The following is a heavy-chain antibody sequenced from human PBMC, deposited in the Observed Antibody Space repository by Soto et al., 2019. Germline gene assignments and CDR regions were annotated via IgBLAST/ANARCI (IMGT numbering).Heavy chain of an antibody. CDR2: STSNSGNS. CDR1: GYTFTSYN. D-gene: IGHD3-3*01. CDR3: VLLGVFDQ. J-gene: IGHJ4*02. Sequence: GSVKVSCRASGYTFTSYNINWVRQAPGQGLEWVAGSTSNSGNSDYAQKFQGRLTVTRDTSISTAYMELSSLRSDDTAVYYCVLLGVFDQWGQGTMVTVSS. V-gene: IGHV1-8*01.